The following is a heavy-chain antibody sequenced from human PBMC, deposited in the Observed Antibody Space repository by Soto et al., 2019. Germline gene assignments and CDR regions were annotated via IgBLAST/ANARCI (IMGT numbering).Heavy chain of an antibody. CDR2: IHYSGST. D-gene: IGHD4-17*01. Sequence: PSETLSLTCAVYGGSASSGGFYWSWIRQPPGKGLEWIGNIHYSGSTNYNPSLKSRVTISVDTSKNQFSLQLTSVTAADTAVYYCSRYRDYGEYRWFDPWGQGTLVTVSS. V-gene: IGHV4-61*08. J-gene: IGHJ5*02. CDR3: SRYRDYGEYRWFDP. CDR1: GGSASSGGFY.